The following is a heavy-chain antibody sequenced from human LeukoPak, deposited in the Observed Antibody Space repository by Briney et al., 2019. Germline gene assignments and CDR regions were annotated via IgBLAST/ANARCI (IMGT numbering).Heavy chain of an antibody. Sequence: PSETLSLTCTVSGGSISSSSYYWGWLRQPPGKGLEGIGSIYYSGSTYYNPFIKSRVTISVDTSKNQFCLKLSSVTAADTAVYYCARLYYDSSGYYYYYYYYYMDVWGKGTTVTVSS. CDR3: ARLYYDSSGYYYYYYYYYMDV. CDR2: IYYSGST. CDR1: GGSISSSSYY. D-gene: IGHD3-22*01. V-gene: IGHV4-39*01. J-gene: IGHJ6*03.